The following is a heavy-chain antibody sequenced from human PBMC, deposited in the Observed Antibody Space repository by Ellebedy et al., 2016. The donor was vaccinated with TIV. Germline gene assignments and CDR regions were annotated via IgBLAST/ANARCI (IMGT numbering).Heavy chain of an antibody. CDR1: RLAFSNYA. Sequence: PGGSLRLSCEASRLAFSNYAMTWVRQAPGKGLEWVASISGDGDSTHYADSVKGRSTISRDNSKNTLFLQMNSLRTDDTAVYMCAKSLVPAAVIRVWYFDLWGRGTRVTVSA. CDR2: ISGDGDST. J-gene: IGHJ2*01. V-gene: IGHV3-23*01. CDR3: AKSLVPAAVIRVWYFDL. D-gene: IGHD2-2*01.